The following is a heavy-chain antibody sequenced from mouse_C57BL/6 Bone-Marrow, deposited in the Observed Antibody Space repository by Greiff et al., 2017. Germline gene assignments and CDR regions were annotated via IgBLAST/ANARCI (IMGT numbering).Heavy chain of an antibody. CDR3: ARSYGSFRNFDY. CDR2: IHPNSGST. CDR1: GYTFTSYW. D-gene: IGHD1-1*01. J-gene: IGHJ2*01. Sequence: QVQLQQPGAELVKPGASVKLSCKASGYTFTSYWMHWVKQRPGQGLEWIGMIHPNSGSTNYNEKFKSKATLTVDKSSSTAYMQLSSLTSEDSAVYYCARSYGSFRNFDYWGQGTTLTVSS. V-gene: IGHV1-64*01.